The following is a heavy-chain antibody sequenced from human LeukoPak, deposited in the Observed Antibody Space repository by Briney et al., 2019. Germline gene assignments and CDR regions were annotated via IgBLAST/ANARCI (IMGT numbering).Heavy chain of an antibody. V-gene: IGHV3-30*02. CDR2: IRYDGSNI. CDR1: GFTFSSYG. J-gene: IGHJ6*03. CDR3: AKQLRVYYYMDV. D-gene: IGHD4-23*01. Sequence: GGSLRLSCAASGFTFSSYGMHWVRQAPGKGLEWVAFIRYDGSNIYYADSVKGRFTISRDNSKNTLYLQMNSLRAEDTAVYYCAKQLRVYYYMDVWGKGTTVTVSS.